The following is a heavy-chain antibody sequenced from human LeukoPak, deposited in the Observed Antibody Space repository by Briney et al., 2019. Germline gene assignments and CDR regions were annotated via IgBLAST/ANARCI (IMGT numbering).Heavy chain of an antibody. CDR3: FTAYDSVAN. V-gene: IGHV3-15*01. CDR1: GFPFTNAW. CDR2: IKSRPSGGTT. D-gene: IGHD5-12*01. J-gene: IGHJ4*02. Sequence: GGSLRLSCAASGFPFTNAWMDWARQAPGKGLEWVGRIKSRPSGGTTDLAVPVQGRFTISRDDSKNTMYLHMNSLKTEDTAVYYRFTAYDSVANWGRGILVTVSS.